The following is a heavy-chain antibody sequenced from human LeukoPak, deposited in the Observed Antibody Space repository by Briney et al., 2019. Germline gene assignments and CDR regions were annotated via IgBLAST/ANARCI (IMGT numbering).Heavy chain of an antibody. CDR2: IWYDGSNK. J-gene: IGHJ4*02. CDR1: GFTFSSYG. D-gene: IGHD6-13*01. CDR3: AKDLSSGWYGSFDY. V-gene: IGHV3-33*06. Sequence: GGSLRLSCAASGFTFSSYGMHWVRQAPGKGLEWVAVIWYDGSNKYYADSVKGRFTISRDNSKNTLYLQMNSLRAEDTAEYYCAKDLSSGWYGSFDYWGQGTLVTVSS.